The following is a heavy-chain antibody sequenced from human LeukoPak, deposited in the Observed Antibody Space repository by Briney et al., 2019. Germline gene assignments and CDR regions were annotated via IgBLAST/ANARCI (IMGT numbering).Heavy chain of an antibody. CDR1: GYTFTSYG. J-gene: IGHJ4*02. CDR2: IIPIFGTA. D-gene: IGHD3-22*01. V-gene: IGHV1-69*13. CDR3: ARDKGRARYYYDSSGYLDY. Sequence: ASVKVSCKASGYTFTSYGISWVRQAPGQGLEWMGGIIPIFGTANYAQKFQGRVTITADESTSTAYMELSSLRSEDTAVYYCARDKGRARYYYDSSGYLDYWGQGTLVTVSS.